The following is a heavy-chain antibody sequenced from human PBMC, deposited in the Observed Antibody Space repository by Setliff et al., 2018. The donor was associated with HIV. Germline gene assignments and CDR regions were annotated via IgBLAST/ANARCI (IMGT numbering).Heavy chain of an antibody. Sequence: GESLKISCAASGFTFSSYWMHWVRQAPGKGLVWVSRIKSDGSYTSYADSAKGRFTISRDNAKNTLHLQMNSLRAEDTAVYYCVRGLAAAGGYAMDVWGQGTRSPSP. CDR1: GFTFSSYW. CDR2: IKSDGSYT. V-gene: IGHV3-74*01. J-gene: IGHJ6*02. D-gene: IGHD6-13*01. CDR3: VRGLAAAGGYAMDV.